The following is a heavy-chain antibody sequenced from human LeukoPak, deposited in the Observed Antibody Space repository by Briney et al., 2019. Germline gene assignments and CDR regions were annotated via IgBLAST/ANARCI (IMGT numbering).Heavy chain of an antibody. CDR2: ISAYNGKI. J-gene: IGHJ4*02. CDR1: GYSFTSFG. CDR3: ARDLGEIEMAAIFFDY. Sequence: RASVKVSCKASGYSFTSFGISWVRQAPGQGLEWVGWISAYNGKIKYAQNLQGRVTLTQDTSTSTAYMELRSLRSDDTAMYYCARDLGEIEMAAIFFDYWGQGTLVTFSS. V-gene: IGHV1-18*01. D-gene: IGHD5-24*01.